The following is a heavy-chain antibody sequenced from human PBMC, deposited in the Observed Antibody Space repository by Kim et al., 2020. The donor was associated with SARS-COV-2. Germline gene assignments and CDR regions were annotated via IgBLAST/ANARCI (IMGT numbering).Heavy chain of an antibody. V-gene: IGHV1-46*03. CDR2: INPSGGST. Sequence: ASVKVSCKASGYTFTSYYMHWVRQAPGQGLEWMGIINPSGGSTSYAQKFQGRVTMTRDTSTSTVHMELSSLRSEDTAVYYCFSRGSGSFYFDYWGQGTLVTVSS. CDR3: FSRGSGSFYFDY. J-gene: IGHJ4*02. D-gene: IGHD3-10*01. CDR1: GYTFTSYY.